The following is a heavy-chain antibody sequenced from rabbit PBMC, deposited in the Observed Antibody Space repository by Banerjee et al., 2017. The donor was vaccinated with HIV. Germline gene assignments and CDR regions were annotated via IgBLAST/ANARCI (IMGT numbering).Heavy chain of an antibody. V-gene: IGHV1S45*01. CDR1: GFSFSSSYY. D-gene: IGHD4-1*01. J-gene: IGHJ4*01. CDR2: IYGDSSGRI. CDR3: ARDLAGAIGWNFNL. Sequence: QEQLEESGGDLVKPEGSLTLTCKASGFSFSSSYYMCWVRQAPGKGLEWIACIYGDSSGRIYYASWAKGRFTISKTSSTTVTLQMTSLTGADTATYFCARDLAGAIGWNFNLWGQGTLVTVS.